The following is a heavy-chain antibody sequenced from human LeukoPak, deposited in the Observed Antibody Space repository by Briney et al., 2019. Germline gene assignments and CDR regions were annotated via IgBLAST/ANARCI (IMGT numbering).Heavy chain of an antibody. D-gene: IGHD3-22*01. CDR1: GFTLSSYG. Sequence: GGSLRLSCAASGFTLSSYGMHWVRQAPGKGLEWVAVIWYDGSNKYYADSVKGRFTISRDNSKNTLYLQMNSLRAEDTAVYYCAIDLAPPSYYDSSGYDRFDYWGQGTLVTVSS. CDR3: AIDLAPPSYYDSSGYDRFDY. J-gene: IGHJ4*02. V-gene: IGHV3-33*01. CDR2: IWYDGSNK.